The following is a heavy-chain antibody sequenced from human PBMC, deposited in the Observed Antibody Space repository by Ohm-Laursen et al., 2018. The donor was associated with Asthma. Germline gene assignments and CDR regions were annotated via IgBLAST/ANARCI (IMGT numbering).Heavy chain of an antibody. CDR1: GFTFRSYA. Sequence: SLRLSCAASGFTFRSYAIHWVRQAPGKGLEWVAVSGTYFDGGLKYYADSVKGRFTISRDNSKNTLYLQMNSLRAEDTAVYYCAKDLPSIGSEPAAMIWGQGTLVTVSS. J-gene: IGHJ4*02. V-gene: IGHV3-30-3*01. CDR2: SGTYFDGGLK. CDR3: AKDLPSIGSEPAAMI. D-gene: IGHD2-2*01.